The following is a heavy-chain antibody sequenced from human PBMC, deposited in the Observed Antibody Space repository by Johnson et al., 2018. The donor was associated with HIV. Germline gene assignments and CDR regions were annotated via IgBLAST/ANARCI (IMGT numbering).Heavy chain of an antibody. J-gene: IGHJ3*02. D-gene: IGHD5-24*01. V-gene: IGHV3-30*02. CDR1: GFTFSSYG. CDR2: IRYDGSNK. CDR3: AKDAPQEKAVDI. Sequence: VQLVESGGGVVQPGGSLRLSCAASGFTFSSYGMHWVRQAPGKGLEWVAFIRYDGSNKYYADSVKGRFTISRDNSKNTLYLQMNSLRAEDTAVYYCAKDAPQEKAVDIWGQGTMVTVSS.